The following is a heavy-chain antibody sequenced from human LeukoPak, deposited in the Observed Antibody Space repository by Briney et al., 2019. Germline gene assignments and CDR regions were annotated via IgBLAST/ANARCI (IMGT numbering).Heavy chain of an antibody. Sequence: SETLSLTCAVYGGSFSGYYWSWIRQPPGKGLEWIGEINHSGSTNYNPSLKSRVTISVDTSKNQFSLKLSSVTAADTAVYYCANATYDSSGYYPYWGQGTLVTVSS. CDR2: INHSGST. J-gene: IGHJ4*02. V-gene: IGHV4-34*01. CDR1: GGSFSGYY. CDR3: ANATYDSSGYYPY. D-gene: IGHD3-22*01.